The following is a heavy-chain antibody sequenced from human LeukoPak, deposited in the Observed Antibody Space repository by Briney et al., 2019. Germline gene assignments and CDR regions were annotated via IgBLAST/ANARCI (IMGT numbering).Heavy chain of an antibody. D-gene: IGHD1-1*01. CDR1: GFTFSSYW. CDR3: AREGTLRAHLDPFDY. V-gene: IGHV3-7*01. CDR2: IKTDGSEK. J-gene: IGHJ4*02. Sequence: PGGSLRLSCVASGFTFSSYWMSWVRQAPGKGLEWVAIIKTDGSEKYYVDSVKGRFTISRDNARNSLYLQMNSLRGEDAAVYYCAREGTLRAHLDPFDYWGQGTLVTVSS.